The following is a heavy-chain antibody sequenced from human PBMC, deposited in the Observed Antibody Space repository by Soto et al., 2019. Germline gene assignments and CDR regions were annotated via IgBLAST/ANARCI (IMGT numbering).Heavy chain of an antibody. Sequence: QVQLVQSGAEVKKPGSSVKVSCKASGGTFSTYPITWVRQAPGQGLEWVGVIVPIFNTSTYARKFRARVTITADESTITAVMELSSLRSDDTAVDYCAGSWLQSCYFDYGGQGTLVPVSS. V-gene: IGHV1-69*01. CDR1: GGTFSTYP. D-gene: IGHD5-12*01. CDR2: IVPIFNTS. CDR3: AGSWLQSCYFDY. J-gene: IGHJ4*02.